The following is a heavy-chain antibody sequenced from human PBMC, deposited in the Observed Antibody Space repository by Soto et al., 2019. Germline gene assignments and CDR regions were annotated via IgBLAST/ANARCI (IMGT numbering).Heavy chain of an antibody. J-gene: IGHJ3*02. CDR3: AELIREWDAFDI. Sequence: ASVKVSCKASGYTFTSYGISWVRQAPVQGLEWMGWISAYNGNTNYAQKLQGRVTMTTDTCTSTAYMELRSLRSDVTAVYDCAELIREWDAFDIWGQGTMGTVSS. D-gene: IGHD3-3*01. V-gene: IGHV1-18*01. CDR1: GYTFTSYG. CDR2: ISAYNGNT.